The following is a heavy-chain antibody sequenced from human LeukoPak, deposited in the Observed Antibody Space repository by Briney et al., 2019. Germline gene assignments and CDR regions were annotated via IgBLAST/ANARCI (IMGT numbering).Heavy chain of an antibody. Sequence: PGGSLRLPCAASGLTLSSYAMSWVRQAPGKGLEWVSAISGSGGSTYYADSVKGRFTISRDNSKNTLYLQMNSLRAEDTAVYYCAKEWTSSGYSIWGQGTLVTVSS. CDR1: GLTLSSYA. V-gene: IGHV3-23*01. CDR3: AKEWTSSGYSI. D-gene: IGHD3-22*01. CDR2: ISGSGGST. J-gene: IGHJ4*02.